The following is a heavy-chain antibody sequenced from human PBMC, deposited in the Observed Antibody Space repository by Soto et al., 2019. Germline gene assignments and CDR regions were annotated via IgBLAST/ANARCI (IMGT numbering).Heavy chain of an antibody. D-gene: IGHD2-2*01. CDR2: INSDGSST. V-gene: IGHV3-74*01. J-gene: IGHJ6*02. CDR1: GFNFSRFW. CDR3: ARDLSSCSSARCYSFYYGVDV. Sequence: GGSLRLSCTASGFNFSRFWTHWVRQVPGRGLVWVSHINSDGSSTSYADSVKGRFTISRDNAKNTLYLQMNSLRAEDTAVYYCARDLSSCSSARCYSFYYGVDVWGQGTTVTVSS.